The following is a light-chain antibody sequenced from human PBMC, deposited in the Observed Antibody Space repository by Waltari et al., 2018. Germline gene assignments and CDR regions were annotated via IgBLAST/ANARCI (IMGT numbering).Light chain of an antibody. Sequence: QSALTQPAPVSGSPGQSITISCTGTSRDVGSYNLVSWYQQHPGKAPKLMIYEGSKRPSGVSNRFSGSKSGNTASLTISGLQAEDEADYYCCSYAGSSSLFGGGTKLTVL. CDR1: SRDVGSYNL. CDR2: EGS. CDR3: CSYAGSSSL. J-gene: IGLJ2*01. V-gene: IGLV2-23*01.